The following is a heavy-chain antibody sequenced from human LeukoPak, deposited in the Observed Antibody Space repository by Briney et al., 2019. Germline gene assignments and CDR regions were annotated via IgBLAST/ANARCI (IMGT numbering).Heavy chain of an antibody. J-gene: IGHJ5*02. D-gene: IGHD3-9*01. V-gene: IGHV4-38-2*01. CDR2: IHNSGST. CDR3: ARKDVRYFDWLSDNWFDP. CDR1: GYSISSGYY. Sequence: SETLSLTCAVSGYSISSGYYWGCSRPPRGEGLGLIGIIHNSGSTYYPPSLKSRITISVDTSKKQFSLMLSSVTAADTAVHYCARKDVRYFDWLSDNWFDPWGQGTLVTVSS.